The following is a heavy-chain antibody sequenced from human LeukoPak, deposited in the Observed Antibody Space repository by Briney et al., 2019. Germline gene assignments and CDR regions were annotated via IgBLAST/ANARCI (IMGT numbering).Heavy chain of an antibody. CDR2: INPNSGGT. V-gene: IGHV1-2*02. CDR3: ARDEGDY. J-gene: IGHJ4*02. CDR1: GYTFTGYY. Sequence: GASVKVSCKASGYTFTGYYMHWVRQAPGQGLEWMGWINPNSGGTSYAQKFQGRVTMTRDTSTSTVYMELSSLRSEDTAVYYCARDEGDYWGQGTLVTVSS.